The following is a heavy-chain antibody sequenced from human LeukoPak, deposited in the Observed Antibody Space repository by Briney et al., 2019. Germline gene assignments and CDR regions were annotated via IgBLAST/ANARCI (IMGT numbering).Heavy chain of an antibody. Sequence: ASVKVSCKASGYTFTGYHMHWVRQAPGQGLEWMGRINPNSGDTIYAQKLQGRVTMTTDTSTSTAYMELRSLRSDDTAVYYCARGIAYFDYWGQGTLVTVSS. CDR2: INPNSGDT. J-gene: IGHJ4*02. V-gene: IGHV1-2*06. CDR3: ARGIAYFDY. CDR1: GYTFTGYH. D-gene: IGHD6-13*01.